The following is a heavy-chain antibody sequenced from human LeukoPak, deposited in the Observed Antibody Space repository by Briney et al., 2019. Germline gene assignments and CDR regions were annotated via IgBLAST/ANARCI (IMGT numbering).Heavy chain of an antibody. Sequence: LSLTCTVSGYSISSGYYWGWVRQAPGKGLEWVANIKQDGSEKYYVDSVKGRFTISRDNAKNSLYLQMNSLRAEDTAVYYCARDPGVAFDIWGQGTMVTVSS. V-gene: IGHV3-7*01. CDR1: GYSISSGYY. CDR2: IKQDGSEK. J-gene: IGHJ3*02. D-gene: IGHD7-27*01. CDR3: ARDPGVAFDI.